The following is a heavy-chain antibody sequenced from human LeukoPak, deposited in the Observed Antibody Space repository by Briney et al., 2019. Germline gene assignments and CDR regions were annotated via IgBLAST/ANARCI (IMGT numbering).Heavy chain of an antibody. V-gene: IGHV3-7*01. CDR2: IKQDGSEI. J-gene: IGHJ4*02. Sequence: GGPLRLSCAVSGFTFSNYWMNGVRQAPGKALECLANIKQDGSEIYYADSVGGRFIIPRDNAKNALSVQINRLRAEDTAVYYCARETPRRGETRDGYRWGQGTLVTVSS. CDR1: GFTFSNYW. D-gene: IGHD5-24*01. CDR3: ARETPRRGETRDGYR.